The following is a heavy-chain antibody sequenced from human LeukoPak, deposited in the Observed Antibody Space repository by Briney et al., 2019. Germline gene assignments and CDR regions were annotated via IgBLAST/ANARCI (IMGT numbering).Heavy chain of an antibody. D-gene: IGHD2-2*01. V-gene: IGHV4-39*07. J-gene: IGHJ6*02. CDR3: ASLVPAARYYYYYGMDV. CDR2: IYYSGST. CDR1: GGSISSSSYY. Sequence: SETLSLTCTVSGGSISSSSYYWGWIRQPPGKGLEWIGSIYYSGSTYYNPSLKSRVTISVDTSKNQFSLKLSSVTAADTAVYYCASLVPAARYYYYYGMDVWGQGTTVTVSS.